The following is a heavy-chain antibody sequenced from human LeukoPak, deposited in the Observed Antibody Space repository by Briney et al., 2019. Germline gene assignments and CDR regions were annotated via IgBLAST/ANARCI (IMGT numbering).Heavy chain of an antibody. CDR2: IYHSGST. CDR3: ARETTYGSGSFDNDAFDI. V-gene: IGHV4-38-2*02. CDR1: GYSISSGYY. D-gene: IGHD3-10*01. Sequence: SETLSLTCAVSGYSISSGYYWGWIRQHPGKGLEWIGSIYHSGSTYYNPSLKSRVTISVDTSKNQFSLKLSSVTAADTAVYYCARETTYGSGSFDNDAFDIWGQGTMVTVSS. J-gene: IGHJ3*02.